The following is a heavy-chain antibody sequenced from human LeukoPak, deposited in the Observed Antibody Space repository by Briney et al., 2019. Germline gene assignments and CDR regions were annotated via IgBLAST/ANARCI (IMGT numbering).Heavy chain of an antibody. CDR2: ISYDGSNK. CDR3: ATKTVGASYFDY. J-gene: IGHJ4*02. D-gene: IGHD1-26*01. CDR1: GFTFSSYG. Sequence: GRSLRLSCAASGFTFSSYGMHWVRQAPGKGLEGVAVISYDGSNKYYADSVKGRFTISRDNSKNTLYLQMNSLRAEDTAVYYCATKTVGASYFDYWGQGTLVTVSS. V-gene: IGHV3-30*03.